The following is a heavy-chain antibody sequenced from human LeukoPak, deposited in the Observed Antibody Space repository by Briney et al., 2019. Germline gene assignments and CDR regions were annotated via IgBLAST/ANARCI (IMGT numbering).Heavy chain of an antibody. J-gene: IGHJ4*02. D-gene: IGHD3-10*01. Sequence: GGSLRLSCTVSGFTVSSNSMSWVRQAPGKGLEWVSFIYSDNTHYSDSVKGRFTISRDNSNNTLYLQMNSLRAEDTAVYYCAKDGDGYYGSGSYSEYWGQGTLVTVSS. V-gene: IGHV3-66*03. CDR2: IYSDNT. CDR3: AKDGDGYYGSGSYSEY. CDR1: GFTVSSNS.